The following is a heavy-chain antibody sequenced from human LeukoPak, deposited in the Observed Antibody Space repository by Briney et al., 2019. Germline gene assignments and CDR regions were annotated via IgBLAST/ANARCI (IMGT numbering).Heavy chain of an antibody. CDR2: ISQSAIA. V-gene: IGHV4-38-2*01. J-gene: IGHJ4*02. Sequence: SETLSLTCAVSGYSINNVHYWAWIRQPPGKGLEWIGNISQSAIASYNPSLKSRVTISLDTSNNHFSLNLRSVTAADTAVYFCARASVEHSIVAGDYFDSWGQGTLLTVSS. CDR1: GYSINNVHY. D-gene: IGHD2-15*01. CDR3: ARASVEHSIVAGDYFDS.